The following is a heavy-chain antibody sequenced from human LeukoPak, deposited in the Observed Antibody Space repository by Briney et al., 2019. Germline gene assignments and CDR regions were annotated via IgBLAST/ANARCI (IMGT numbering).Heavy chain of an antibody. CDR2: ISGNGAGT. D-gene: IGHD4-11*01. J-gene: IGHJ4*02. V-gene: IGHV3-23*01. Sequence: GGSLRLSCAASGFTVSSDYMSWVRQAPGKGLEWVSAISGNGAGTYYADSVKGRFTISRDNSKNTLHLQMDSLRAEDTAVYYCAKNRAVTPFYDYWGQGTLVTVSS. CDR3: AKNRAVTPFYDY. CDR1: GFTVSSDY.